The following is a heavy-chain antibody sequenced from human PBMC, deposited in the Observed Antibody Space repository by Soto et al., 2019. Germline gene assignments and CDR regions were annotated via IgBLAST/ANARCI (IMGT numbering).Heavy chain of an antibody. Sequence: ASVKVSCKASGYTFTSYAMHWVRQAPGQRLEWMGWINAGNGNTKYSQKFQGRVTITRDTSASTAYMELSSLRSEDTAVYYCARVWQDFCSGYYKSYYYCYMDVWGEVTTVTVAS. D-gene: IGHD3-3*01. V-gene: IGHV1-3*01. J-gene: IGHJ6*03. CDR3: ARVWQDFCSGYYKSYYYCYMDV. CDR2: INAGNGNT. CDR1: GYTFTSYA.